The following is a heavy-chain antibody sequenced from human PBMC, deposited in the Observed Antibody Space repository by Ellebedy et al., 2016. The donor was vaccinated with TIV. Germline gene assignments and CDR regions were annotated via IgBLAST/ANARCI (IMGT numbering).Heavy chain of an antibody. D-gene: IGHD3-3*01. CDR3: ARDDGGSDGITIFGVVRGMDV. J-gene: IGHJ6*02. V-gene: IGHV4-30-4*01. Sequence: SWIRQPPGKGLEWIGYIYYSGSTYYNPSLKSRVTISVDTSKNQFSLKLSSVTAADTAVYYCARDDGGSDGITIFGVVRGMDVWGQGTTVTVSS. CDR2: IYYSGST.